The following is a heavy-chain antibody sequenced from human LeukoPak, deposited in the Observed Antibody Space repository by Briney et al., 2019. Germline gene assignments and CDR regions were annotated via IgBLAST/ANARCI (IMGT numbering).Heavy chain of an antibody. CDR3: ARPGSWSLRSGFDY. CDR1: GGSFSGYY. CDR2: INHSGST. D-gene: IGHD6-13*01. V-gene: IGHV4-34*01. J-gene: IGHJ4*02. Sequence: PSETLSLTCAVYGGSFSGYYWSWIRQPPGKGLEWIGEINHSGSTNYNPSLKSRVTISLDTSKNQFSLKLSSVTAADTAVYYCARPGSWSLRSGFDYWGQGTLVTVSS.